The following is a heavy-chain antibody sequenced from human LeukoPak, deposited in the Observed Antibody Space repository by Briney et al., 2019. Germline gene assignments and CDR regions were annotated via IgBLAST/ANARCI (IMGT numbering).Heavy chain of an antibody. J-gene: IGHJ4*02. Sequence: GGSLRLSCAASGFTFSSYAMHWVRQAPGKGLEWVAVISYDGSNKYYADSVKGRFTISRDNSKNSLYLQMNSLRAEDTAVYYCARDLGSVLCSDDPDCIAAHGLGYWGQGTLVTVSS. CDR3: ARDLGSVLCSDDPDCIAAHGLGY. D-gene: IGHD6-13*01. CDR1: GFTFSSYA. CDR2: ISYDGSNK. V-gene: IGHV3-30-3*01.